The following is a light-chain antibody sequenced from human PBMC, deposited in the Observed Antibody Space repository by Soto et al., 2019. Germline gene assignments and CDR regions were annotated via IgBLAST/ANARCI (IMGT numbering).Light chain of an antibody. V-gene: IGKV3-11*01. CDR3: QQRSNCPIT. CDR1: QSVSSY. CDR2: DAS. J-gene: IGKJ5*01. Sequence: EIVLTQSPATLSLSPGERATLSCRASQSVSSYLAWYQQKPAQAPRLLIYDASNRATGIPPRFSGSGSGTDFTHTSSSQEPEEVAVYYCQQRSNCPITFGQGTRLEIK.